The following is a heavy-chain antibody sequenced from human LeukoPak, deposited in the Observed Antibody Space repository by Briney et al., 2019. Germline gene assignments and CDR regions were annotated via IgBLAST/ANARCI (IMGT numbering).Heavy chain of an antibody. CDR2: ISSSSSYI. CDR3: ARDSDIYYFDY. J-gene: IGHJ4*02. V-gene: IGHV3-21*01. CDR1: GFTFSSYS. D-gene: IGHD2-15*01. Sequence: PGGSLRLSCAASGFTFSSYSMNWVRQAPGKGLEWVSSISSSSSYIYYADSVKGRFTISRDNAKNSLYLQMNSLRAEDTAVYYCARDSDIYYFDYWGQGALVPVSS.